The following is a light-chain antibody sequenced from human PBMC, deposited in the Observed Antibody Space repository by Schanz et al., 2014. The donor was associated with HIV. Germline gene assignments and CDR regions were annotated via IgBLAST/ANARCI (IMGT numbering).Light chain of an antibody. V-gene: IGLV2-8*01. Sequence: QSVLTQPPSASGSPGQSVTISCTGTSSDVGGYNYVSWYQQHPGKAPKLMIYEVNKRPSGVPDRFSGSKSGNTASLTVSGLQAEDEADYYCAAWDDNLEGWVFGGGTKLTVL. J-gene: IGLJ3*02. CDR3: AAWDDNLEGWV. CDR2: EVN. CDR1: SSDVGGYNY.